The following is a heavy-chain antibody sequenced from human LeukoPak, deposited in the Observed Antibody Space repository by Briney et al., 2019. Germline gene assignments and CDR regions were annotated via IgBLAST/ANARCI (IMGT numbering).Heavy chain of an antibody. Sequence: GGSLRLSCAASGFTFSNYAMTWVRQAPGKELEWVSAITSSGGGTYYADSVKGRFAISRDNSKNTLYLQMNSLRADDTAVYYCAKVAHYYGSGSYYEYYFDYWGQGTLVTVSS. CDR2: ITSSGGGT. J-gene: IGHJ4*02. CDR3: AKVAHYYGSGSYYEYYFDY. D-gene: IGHD3-10*01. CDR1: GFTFSNYA. V-gene: IGHV3-23*01.